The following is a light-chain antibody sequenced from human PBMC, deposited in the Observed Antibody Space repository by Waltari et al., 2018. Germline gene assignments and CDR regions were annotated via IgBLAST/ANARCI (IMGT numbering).Light chain of an antibody. CDR2: WAS. V-gene: IGKV4-1*01. CDR1: QSVFHTNNKNC. Sequence: DIVMTQSPDSLAVSLGERATINCKSSQSVFHTNNKNCLAWYQQKPGQPPKLLIYWASTRESGVPDRFSGSGSGTDFTLAISSLQAEDVAVYYCQQYYSTPNTFGQGTKVEIK. J-gene: IGKJ2*01. CDR3: QQYYSTPNT.